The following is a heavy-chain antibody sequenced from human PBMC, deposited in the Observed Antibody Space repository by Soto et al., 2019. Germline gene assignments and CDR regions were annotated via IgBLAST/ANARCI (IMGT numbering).Heavy chain of an antibody. J-gene: IGHJ4*02. CDR2: ISPFLGVT. V-gene: IGHV1-69*08. Sequence: QVQLVQSGAEVKKPGSSVKVSCKSSGGTYSPYTINWVRPAPGQGLEWMGRISPFLGVTNYGLKFQARVTSTADKATNTAYMELRGLRFEDTAVYYCARDWESSVSTWSFGGFWGRGTLVTVSS. D-gene: IGHD3-16*01. CDR3: ARDWESSVSTWSFGGF. CDR1: GGTYSPYT.